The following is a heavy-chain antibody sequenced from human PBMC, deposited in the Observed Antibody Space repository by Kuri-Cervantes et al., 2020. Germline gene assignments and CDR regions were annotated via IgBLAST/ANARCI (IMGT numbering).Heavy chain of an antibody. CDR2: INPNSGGT. V-gene: IGHV1-2*02. CDR1: GYTFTGYY. D-gene: IGHD5-12*01. J-gene: IGHJ6*02. CDR3: ARVSPRPDIVAKPYYYYGMDV. Sequence: ASVKVSCKASGYTFTGYYMHWVRQAPGQGLEWMGWINPNSGGTNYAQKFQGRVTMARDTSISTAYMELSRLRSDDTAVYYCARVSPRPDIVAKPYYYYGMDVWGRGTTVTVSS.